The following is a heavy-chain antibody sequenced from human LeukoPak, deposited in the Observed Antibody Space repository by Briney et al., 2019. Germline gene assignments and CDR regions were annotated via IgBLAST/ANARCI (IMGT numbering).Heavy chain of an antibody. Sequence: GGSLRLSCAASGFTFSSYSMNWVRQAPGRGLEWVSSISSSSSYIYYAESVKGRFTLSRDNAKNSLYLQMNSLRAEDTAVYYCARNYYDSSGYPNFDYWGQGTLVTVSS. V-gene: IGHV3-21*01. CDR2: ISSSSSYI. D-gene: IGHD3-22*01. CDR3: ARNYYDSSGYPNFDY. J-gene: IGHJ4*02. CDR1: GFTFSSYS.